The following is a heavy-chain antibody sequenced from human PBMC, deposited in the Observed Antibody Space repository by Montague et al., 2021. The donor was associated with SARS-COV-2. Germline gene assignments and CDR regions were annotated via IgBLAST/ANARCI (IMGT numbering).Heavy chain of an antibody. CDR1: GEPISGFY. D-gene: IGHD2-15*01. V-gene: IGHV4-4*07. Sequence: SESLSLTCTVSGEPISGFYWNWIRQSPGKGLEWIGRIYTTGSTNYNPSLKSRVTMSVDTSKNQFSLKLTSVTAADTAVYYCARAVVVAPYCFDYWGQAAPVAVSS. CDR3: ARAVVVAPYCFDY. J-gene: IGHJ4*02. CDR2: IYTTGST.